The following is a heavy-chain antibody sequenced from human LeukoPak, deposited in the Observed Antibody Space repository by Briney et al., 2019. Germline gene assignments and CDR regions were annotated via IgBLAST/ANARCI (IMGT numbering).Heavy chain of an antibody. CDR1: GYTFTSYG. J-gene: IGHJ5*02. V-gene: IGHV1-18*01. D-gene: IGHD1-14*01. CDR3: ARDTNRIGGSWFDP. CDR2: ISAYNGNT. Sequence: ASVKVSCKASGYTFTSYGISWVRQAPGQGLEWMGWISAYNGNTNYAQKLQGRVTMTTDTSTSTAYMEVRSLRSDDAAVCYCARDTNRIGGSWFDPWGQGILVTVSS.